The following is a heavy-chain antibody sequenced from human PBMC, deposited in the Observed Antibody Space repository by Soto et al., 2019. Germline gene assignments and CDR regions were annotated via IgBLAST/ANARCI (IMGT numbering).Heavy chain of an antibody. Sequence: QVQLVQSGAELKKPGASVKVSCKASGYNFFNYDMNWVRQATGQGPEWIGWVNPNNGDTGYGVRFQGRVTLTTDNSATKAYMELSSLRLYDTAIYYCAKVSRRGSAIDVDSWGVETLITASS. D-gene: IGHD3-10*01. CDR2: VNPNNGDT. J-gene: IGHJ4*02. CDR1: GYNFFNYD. CDR3: AKVSRRGSAIDVDS. V-gene: IGHV1-8*02.